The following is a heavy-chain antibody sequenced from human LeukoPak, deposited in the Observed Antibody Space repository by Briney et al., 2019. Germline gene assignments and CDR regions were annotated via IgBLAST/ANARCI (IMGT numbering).Heavy chain of an antibody. CDR1: GGTFSSYA. J-gene: IGHJ6*03. D-gene: IGHD2-2*02. Sequence: SVKVSCKASGGTFSSYAISWVRQAPGQGLEWMGGIIPIFGTANYAQKFQGRVTISADESTSTAYMELSSLRSEDTAVYYCARDRWVIVPAAIGDYYYYYYMDVWGKGTTVTVSS. V-gene: IGHV1-69*01. CDR2: IIPIFGTA. CDR3: ARDRWVIVPAAIGDYYYYYYMDV.